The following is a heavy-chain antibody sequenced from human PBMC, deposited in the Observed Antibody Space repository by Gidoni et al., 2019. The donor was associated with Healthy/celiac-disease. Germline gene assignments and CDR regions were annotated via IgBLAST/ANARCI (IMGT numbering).Heavy chain of an antibody. CDR1: GFTFSNAW. CDR3: TTDRGGPYSSSSQSDFDY. Sequence: EVQLVESGGGLVKPGGSLRLSCAASGFTFSNAWMSWVRQAPGKGLEWVGRIKSKTDGGTTDYAAPVKGRFTISRDDSKNTLYLQMNSLKTEDTAVYYCTTDRGGPYSSSSQSDFDYWGQGTLVTVSS. V-gene: IGHV3-15*01. CDR2: IKSKTDGGTT. J-gene: IGHJ4*02. D-gene: IGHD6-6*01.